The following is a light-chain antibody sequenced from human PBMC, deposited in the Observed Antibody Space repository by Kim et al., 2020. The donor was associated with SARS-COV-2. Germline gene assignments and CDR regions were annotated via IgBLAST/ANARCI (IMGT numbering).Light chain of an antibody. CDR3: GTWDTILNAVI. Sequence: GQKVTVSCSGSSSNIGNNYVSWYQQLPGTAPKLLIYDNNKRPSGIPDRFSGSKSGTSATLGITGLQTGDEADYYCGTWDTILNAVIFGGGTQLTVL. V-gene: IGLV1-51*01. CDR1: SSNIGNNY. CDR2: DNN. J-gene: IGLJ2*01.